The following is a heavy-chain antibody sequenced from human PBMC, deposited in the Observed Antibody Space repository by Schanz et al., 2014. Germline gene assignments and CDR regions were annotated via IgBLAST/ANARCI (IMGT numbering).Heavy chain of an antibody. CDR1: GITFSGYS. CDR2: ISGSSSTK. CDR3: AKDHPSSGWPAFDV. J-gene: IGHJ4*02. V-gene: IGHV3-48*01. Sequence: GQLVESGGGVVQPGRSLRLSCAASGITFSGYSMNWVRQAPGKGLEWVSYISGSSSTKYYADSVKGRFTISRDNGKKSLYLQMNSLRADDSAIYYCAKDHPSSGWPAFDVCGQGTQVTVSS. D-gene: IGHD6-19*01.